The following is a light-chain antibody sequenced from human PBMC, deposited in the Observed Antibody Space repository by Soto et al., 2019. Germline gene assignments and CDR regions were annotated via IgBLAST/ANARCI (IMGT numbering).Light chain of an antibody. V-gene: IGKV3-11*01. CDR1: QSISSY. Sequence: EIVLTQSPATLSLSPGERATLSCRASQSISSYLAWYQHRPGRAPRLLIYDASNRATGIPDRFSGRGSGTDFTLTISSLAPEDFAVYYCQQRASWPLTFGGGTAVE. J-gene: IGKJ4*01. CDR3: QQRASWPLT. CDR2: DAS.